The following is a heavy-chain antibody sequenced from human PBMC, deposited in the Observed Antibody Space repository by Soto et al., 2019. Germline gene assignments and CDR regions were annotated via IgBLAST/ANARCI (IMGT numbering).Heavy chain of an antibody. J-gene: IGHJ6*02. Sequence: PSETLSLTCAVSGVSISSGNWWTWVRQTPQRGLEYIGEIFHDGTANYYPSFERRVAISVDTSKNQFSLKLNSVTAADTAVYYCARGALLFFGERASSPGYYYGMDVWGHGTTVTVSS. CDR3: ARGALLFFGERASSPGYYYGMDV. CDR2: IFHDGTA. D-gene: IGHD3-10*01. V-gene: IGHV4-4*02. CDR1: GVSISSGNW.